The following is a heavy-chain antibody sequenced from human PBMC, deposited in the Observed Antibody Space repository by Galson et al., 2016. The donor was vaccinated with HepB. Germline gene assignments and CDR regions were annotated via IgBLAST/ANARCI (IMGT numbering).Heavy chain of an antibody. J-gene: IGHJ4*02. D-gene: IGHD3-22*01. CDR1: GFTFSRYG. V-gene: IGHV3-30*19. CDR2: ISYDVSEK. CDR3: ANIWLWAGATFDQ. Sequence: SLRLSCAASGFTFSRYGIHWVRQAPGKGLEWVAFISYDVSEKDYADSVKGRFTISRDNSKNTVYLQANSLTAEDTAMYYCANIWLWAGATFDQWGQGTLVTVSS.